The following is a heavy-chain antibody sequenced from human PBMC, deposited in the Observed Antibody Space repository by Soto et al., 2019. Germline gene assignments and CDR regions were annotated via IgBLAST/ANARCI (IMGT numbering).Heavy chain of an antibody. J-gene: IGHJ4*02. CDR1: GGSISSYY. D-gene: IGHD3-22*01. Sequence: SETLSLTCTVSGGSISSYYWSWIRQPPGKGLEWIGYIYYSGSTNYNPSLKSRVTISVDTSKNQFSLKLSSVTAADTAVYYCARASYDSSGYYLLWGQGTLVTVS. CDR2: IYYSGST. CDR3: ARASYDSSGYYLL. V-gene: IGHV4-59*01.